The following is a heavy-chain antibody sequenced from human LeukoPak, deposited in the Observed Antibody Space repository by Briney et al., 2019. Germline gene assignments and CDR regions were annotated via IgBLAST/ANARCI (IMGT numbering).Heavy chain of an antibody. Sequence: GGSLRLWCAASGFTVSSNYMSWVREAPGKGLECVSVIYSGGSTYSADSVKGRFTISRDNSKNTLYLQMNSLRAEDTAVYYCARGVVASAPYWYFDLWGRGTLLIVSS. CDR1: GFTVSSNY. D-gene: IGHD2-2*01. CDR3: ARGVVASAPYWYFDL. V-gene: IGHV3-53*01. CDR2: IYSGGST. J-gene: IGHJ2*01.